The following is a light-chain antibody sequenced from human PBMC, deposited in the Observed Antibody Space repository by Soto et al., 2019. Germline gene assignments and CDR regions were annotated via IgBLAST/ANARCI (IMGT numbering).Light chain of an antibody. CDR1: SSDVGGYNY. CDR2: VVS. CDR3: CSYAGSYTFDVV. V-gene: IGLV2-11*01. J-gene: IGLJ2*01. Sequence: QSALTQPRSVSGSPGQSVTISCTGTSSDVGGYNYVSWYQQHPGKAPKRRIYVVSKRPSGVPDRFSGSKSGNTASLTISGLQAEDEADYYCCSYAGSYTFDVVFGGGTKLTVL.